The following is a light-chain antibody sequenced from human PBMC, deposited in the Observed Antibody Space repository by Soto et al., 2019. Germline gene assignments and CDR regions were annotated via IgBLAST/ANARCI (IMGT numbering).Light chain of an antibody. CDR3: QQTYSTPWT. J-gene: IGKJ1*01. CDR1: QIIGTD. CDR2: GAS. V-gene: IGKV1-39*01. Sequence: DIQMTQSPSSLSASMGDRVSITCRASQIIGTDVNWYQQKPGKAPKLLIYGASTLQGGVPSRFSGSVSGTEFTLTISSLQPGDLATYFCQQTYSTPWTFGQGPKVDI.